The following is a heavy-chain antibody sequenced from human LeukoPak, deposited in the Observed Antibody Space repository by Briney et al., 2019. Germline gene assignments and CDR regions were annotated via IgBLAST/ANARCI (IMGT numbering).Heavy chain of an antibody. CDR2: IWYDGSNK. Sequence: GGSLRLSCAASGFTFSSYGMHWVRQAPGKGLEWVAVIWYDGSNKYYADSVKGRFTISRDNSKNTLYLQMNSLRAEDTAVYYCARVRQGSSWYNYEYWGQGTLVTVSS. D-gene: IGHD6-13*01. CDR1: GFTFSSYG. CDR3: ARVRQGSSWYNYEY. J-gene: IGHJ4*02. V-gene: IGHV3-33*01.